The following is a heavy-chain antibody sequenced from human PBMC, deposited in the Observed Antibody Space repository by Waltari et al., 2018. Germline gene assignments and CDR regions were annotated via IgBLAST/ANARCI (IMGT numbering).Heavy chain of an antibody. CDR2: ISYSGRT. CDR1: GGPIRRSTFH. CDR3: ARVGPGVYWYFDL. J-gene: IGHJ2*01. Sequence: QLLLQESGPGLVKPSETLSLTCAVSGGPIRRSTFHWGWVRQPPGKGLGWIGSISYSGRTYYNPSLKSRVTISVDTSKNQFSLNLSSVTAADTSVYYCARVGPGVYWYFDLWGRGTLVRVSS. V-gene: IGHV4-39*01. D-gene: IGHD1-26*01.